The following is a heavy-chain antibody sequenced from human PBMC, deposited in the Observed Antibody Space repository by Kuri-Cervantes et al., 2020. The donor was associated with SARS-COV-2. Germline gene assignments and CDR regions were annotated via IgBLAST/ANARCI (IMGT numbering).Heavy chain of an antibody. CDR2: INSDGSST. Sequence: LSLPCAASGFTFSSYWMHWVRQAPGKGLVWVSRINSDGSSTSYANSVKGRFTISRDNAKNTLYLQMNSLRAEDTAVYYCATLDGMDVWGQGTTVTVSS. V-gene: IGHV3-74*01. CDR1: GFTFSSYW. CDR3: ATLDGMDV. J-gene: IGHJ6*02.